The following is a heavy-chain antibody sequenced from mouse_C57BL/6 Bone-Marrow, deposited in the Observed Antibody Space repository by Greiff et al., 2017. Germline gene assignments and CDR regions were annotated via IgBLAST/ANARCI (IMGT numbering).Heavy chain of an antibody. CDR3: TTDYSNFLYRYFDV. CDR2: IDSENGAT. V-gene: IGHV14-4*01. CDR1: GFNIKDDY. J-gene: IGHJ1*03. D-gene: IGHD2-5*01. Sequence: EVQLQQSGAELVRPGASVKLSCTASGFNIKDDYMHWVKQRPEHGLEWIGWIDSENGATEYASKFQGKATITADTSTNTAYLQLSSLTSEDTAVYYCTTDYSNFLYRYFDVWGTVTTVTVPS.